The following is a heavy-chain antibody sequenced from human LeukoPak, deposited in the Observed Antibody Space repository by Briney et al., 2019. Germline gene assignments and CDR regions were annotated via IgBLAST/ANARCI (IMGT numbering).Heavy chain of an antibody. CDR2: IIPILGIA. CDR3: ARTHCSSTSCYLKDDYYGMDV. CDR1: GGTFSSYA. V-gene: IGHV1-69*04. J-gene: IGHJ6*02. Sequence: SVKVSCKASGGTFSSYAISWVRQAPGQGLEWMGRIIPILGIANYAQKFQGRVTITADKSTSTAYMELSSLRSEDTAVYYCARTHCSSTSCYLKDDYYGMDVWGQGTTVTVSS. D-gene: IGHD2-2*01.